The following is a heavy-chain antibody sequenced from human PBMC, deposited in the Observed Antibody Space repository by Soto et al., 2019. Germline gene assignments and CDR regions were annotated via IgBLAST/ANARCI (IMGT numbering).Heavy chain of an antibody. V-gene: IGHV4-31*03. CDR2: IYYSGSI. D-gene: IGHD3-22*01. CDR3: AISSGYADWFDP. Sequence: PSETLSLTCTVSGGSISSGGYYWSWIRQHPGKGLEWIGYIYYSGSIYYNPSLKSRVTISVDTSKNQFSLKLRSVTAADTAVYYCAISSGYADWFDPWGQGTLVTVSS. CDR1: GGSISSGGYY. J-gene: IGHJ5*02.